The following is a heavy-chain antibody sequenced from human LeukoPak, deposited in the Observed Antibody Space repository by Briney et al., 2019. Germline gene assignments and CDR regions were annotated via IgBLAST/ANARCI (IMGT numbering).Heavy chain of an antibody. Sequence: GGSLRLSCAASGFTFSSYGMHWVRQAPGKGLEWVAFIRYDGSNKYYADSVKGRFTISRDNSKNTLYLQMNSLRAEDTAAYYCAKDKVVRGVKSYFDYWGQGTLVTVSS. CDR1: GFTFSSYG. CDR2: IRYDGSNK. V-gene: IGHV3-30*02. CDR3: AKDKVVRGVKSYFDY. J-gene: IGHJ4*02. D-gene: IGHD3-10*01.